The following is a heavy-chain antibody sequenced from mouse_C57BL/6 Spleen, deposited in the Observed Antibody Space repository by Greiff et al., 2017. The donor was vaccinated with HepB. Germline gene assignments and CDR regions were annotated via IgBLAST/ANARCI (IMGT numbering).Heavy chain of an antibody. CDR1: GYTFTDYN. D-gene: IGHD1-1*01. Sequence: EVQLQQSGPELVKPGASVKMSCKASGYTFTDYNMHWVKQSHGKSLEWIGYINPNNGGTSYNQKFKGKATLTVNNSSSTAYMELRSLTSEDSAVYYCARGPYGSSSYYFDYWGQGTTLTVSS. V-gene: IGHV1-22*01. J-gene: IGHJ2*01. CDR2: INPNNGGT. CDR3: ARGPYGSSSYYFDY.